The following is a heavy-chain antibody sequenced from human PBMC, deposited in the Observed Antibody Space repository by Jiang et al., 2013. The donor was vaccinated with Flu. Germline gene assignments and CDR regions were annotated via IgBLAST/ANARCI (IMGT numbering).Heavy chain of an antibody. V-gene: IGHV1-2*02. CDR1: GYTFTSYG. CDR3: ARGGAQDYDILTGYYILRGYYYYGMDV. J-gene: IGHJ6*02. D-gene: IGHD3-9*01. CDR2: ISAYSGGT. Sequence: SVKVSCKASGYTFTSYGISWVRQAPGQGLEWMGWISAYSGGTNYAQKFQGRVTMTRDTSISTAYMELSRLRSDDTAVYYCARGGAQDYDILTGYYILRGYYYYGMDVWGQGTTVTVSS.